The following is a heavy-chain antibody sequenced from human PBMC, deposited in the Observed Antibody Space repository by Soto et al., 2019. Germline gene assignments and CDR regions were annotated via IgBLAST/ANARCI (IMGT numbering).Heavy chain of an antibody. CDR1: GFTFSSYG. Sequence: GGSLRLSCAASGFTFSSYGMHWVRQAPGKGLEWVAVISYDGSNKYYADSVKGRFTISRDNSKNTLYLQMNSLRAEDTAVYYCAKDHRSPLYGSGSPTQYYYYYGMDVWGQGTTVTVSS. D-gene: IGHD3-10*01. CDR2: ISYDGSNK. J-gene: IGHJ6*02. V-gene: IGHV3-30*18. CDR3: AKDHRSPLYGSGSPTQYYYYYGMDV.